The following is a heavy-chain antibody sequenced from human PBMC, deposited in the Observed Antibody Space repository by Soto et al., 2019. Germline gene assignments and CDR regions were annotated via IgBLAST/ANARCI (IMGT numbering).Heavy chain of an antibody. CDR1: GYTFTSYG. CDR2: ISAYNGNT. J-gene: IGHJ5*02. Sequence: ASVKVSCKASGYTFTSYGISWVRQAPGQGLEWMGWISAYNGNTNHAQKLQGRVTMTTDTSTSTAYMELRSLRSDDTAVYYCARGVGSGTYYNKYNWFDPWGPGTLVTVSS. V-gene: IGHV1-18*01. CDR3: ARGVGSGTYYNKYNWFDP. D-gene: IGHD3-10*01.